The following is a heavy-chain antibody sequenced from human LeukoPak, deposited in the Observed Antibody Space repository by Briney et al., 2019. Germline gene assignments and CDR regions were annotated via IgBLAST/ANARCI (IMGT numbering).Heavy chain of an antibody. Sequence: PGGSLRLSCAASGFTFTTYAMSWVRQAPGKGLEWVSGISGGGDSTYYADSVKGRFTISRDNAKNTLYLQMNSLRAEDTAVYYCARARYCSSSSCYIDYRGQGTLVTVSS. V-gene: IGHV3-23*01. CDR1: GFTFTTYA. CDR2: ISGGGDST. J-gene: IGHJ4*02. D-gene: IGHD2-2*02. CDR3: ARARYCSSSSCYIDY.